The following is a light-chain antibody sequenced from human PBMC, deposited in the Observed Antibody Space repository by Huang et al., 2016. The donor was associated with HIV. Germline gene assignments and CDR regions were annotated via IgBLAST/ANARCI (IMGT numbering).Light chain of an antibody. CDR3: MQALQTPYT. J-gene: IGKJ2*01. CDR1: QSLLHSNGYNS. Sequence: DIVMTQSPLSLPVTPGEPASISCRSSQSLLHSNGYNSLDWYLQKPGQSPQLLIYLGSMRASGVPDRFSGSGSGTDFTLKISRVEAEDVGVYYCMQALQTPYTFGQGTKLEIK. V-gene: IGKV2-28*01. CDR2: LGS.